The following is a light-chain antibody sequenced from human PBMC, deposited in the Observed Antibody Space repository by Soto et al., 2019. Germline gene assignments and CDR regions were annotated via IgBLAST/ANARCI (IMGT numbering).Light chain of an antibody. J-gene: IGKJ1*01. CDR2: WAS. Sequence: DIVLTQSPDSLAVSLGERATINCKSSQNILRTSDNRNNLVWYQQKPGQPPKVLIYWASTLESGVPDRFSGSGSGTDFTLTISSLQAEDVAVYYCQQFYTDPRTFGQGTKVEIK. CDR3: QQFYTDPRT. CDR1: QNILRTSDNRNN. V-gene: IGKV4-1*01.